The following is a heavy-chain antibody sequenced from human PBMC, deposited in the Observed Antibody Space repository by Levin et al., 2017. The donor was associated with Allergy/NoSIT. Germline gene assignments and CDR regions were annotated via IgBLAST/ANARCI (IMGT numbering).Heavy chain of an antibody. CDR1: GFIVSDKY. J-gene: IGHJ4*02. D-gene: IGHD5-18*01. Sequence: GGSLRLSCAASGFIVSDKYMSWVRQAPGKGLEWVSILYSGGRTYYADSVKGRFTISRDNSKNTLYLQMNSLRAEDTAVYYCATGGVGYNYGCPFDHWGQGTLVTVSS. CDR3: ATGGVGYNYGCPFDH. CDR2: LYSGGRT. V-gene: IGHV3-53*01.